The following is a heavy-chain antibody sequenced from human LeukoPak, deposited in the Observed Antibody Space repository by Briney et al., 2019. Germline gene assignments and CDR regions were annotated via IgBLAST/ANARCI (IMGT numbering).Heavy chain of an antibody. Sequence: SETLSLTCAVYGGSFSGYYWSWIRQPPGKGLEWMGEINHSGSTNYNPSPKSRVTISVDTSKDQFSLKLSSVTAADTAVYYCARGVGVGNPRFDYWGQGTLVTVCS. CDR1: GGSFSGYY. CDR2: INHSGST. D-gene: IGHD3-3*01. J-gene: IGHJ4*02. V-gene: IGHV4-34*01. CDR3: ARGVGVGNPRFDY.